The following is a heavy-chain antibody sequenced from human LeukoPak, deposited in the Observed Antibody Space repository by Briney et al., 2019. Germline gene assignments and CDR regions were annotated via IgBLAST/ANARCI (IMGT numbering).Heavy chain of an antibody. V-gene: IGHV1-3*03. Sequence: ASVKVSCKASGYTFTSYAMHWVRQAPGQRLEWMGWINAGNGNTKYSQEFQDRVAITRDTSASTAYMELSSLRSEDMAVYYCAKVAARYGDSYLDYWGQGTLVTVSS. J-gene: IGHJ4*02. CDR2: INAGNGNT. CDR3: AKVAARYGDSYLDY. D-gene: IGHD4-17*01. CDR1: GYTFTSYA.